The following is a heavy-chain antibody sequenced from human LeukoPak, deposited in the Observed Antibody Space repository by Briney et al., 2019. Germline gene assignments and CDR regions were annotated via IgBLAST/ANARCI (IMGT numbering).Heavy chain of an antibody. CDR2: IWYDGSNK. V-gene: IGHV3-33*01. J-gene: IGHJ3*02. Sequence: GGSLRLSCAASGFTFSSYGMHWVRQAPGKGLEWVAVIWYDGSNKYYADSVKGRFTISRDNSKNTLYLQMNSLRAEDTAVYYCARGHDFWMAHAFDIWGQGTMATVSS. D-gene: IGHD3-3*01. CDR3: ARGHDFWMAHAFDI. CDR1: GFTFSSYG.